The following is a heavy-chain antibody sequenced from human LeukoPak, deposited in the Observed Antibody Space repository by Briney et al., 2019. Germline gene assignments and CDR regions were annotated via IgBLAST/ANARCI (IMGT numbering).Heavy chain of an antibody. D-gene: IGHD5-18*01. CDR1: GYSISSGYY. CDR3: AKPRYSYGYGSAFDI. V-gene: IGHV4-38-2*01. Sequence: SETLSLTCAVSGYSISSGYYWGWIRQPPGKGLEWIGSIYHSGSTYYNPSLKSRVTISVATSKNQFSLKLRSVTAADTAVYYCAKPRYSYGYGSAFDIWGQGTMVTLSS. J-gene: IGHJ3*02. CDR2: IYHSGST.